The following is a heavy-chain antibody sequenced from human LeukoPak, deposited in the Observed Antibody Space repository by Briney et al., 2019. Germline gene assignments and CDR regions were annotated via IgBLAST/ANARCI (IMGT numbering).Heavy chain of an antibody. CDR3: ARTYCSGGRCYPGWFDP. J-gene: IGHJ5*02. V-gene: IGHV3-48*03. Sequence: GGSLRLSCSASGFRFSSYEMNWVRQAPGKGLEWVSYISSSGSTIHYADSVKGRFTISRDSAKNSLYLQMNSLRAEDMAVYYCARTYCSGGRCYPGWFDPWGQGTLVTVCS. CDR2: ISSSGSTI. D-gene: IGHD2-15*01. CDR1: GFRFSSYE.